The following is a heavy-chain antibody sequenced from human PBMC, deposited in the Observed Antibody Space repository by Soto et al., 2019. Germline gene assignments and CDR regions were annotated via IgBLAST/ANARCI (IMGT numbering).Heavy chain of an antibody. V-gene: IGHV3-23*01. Sequence: EVQLLESGGGLVQPGGSLRLSCAGSGFTFINYAMNWVRQAPGKGLEWVSSISGGVDATFFADSVRGRFTISRDNSKNTVTLQMNGLGVAVTAVYCCARKILGSTIRRNYWYFDLWGRGTLVTVSS. CDR1: GFTFINYA. D-gene: IGHD2-2*01. J-gene: IGHJ2*01. CDR2: ISGGVDAT. CDR3: ARKILGSTIRRNYWYFDL.